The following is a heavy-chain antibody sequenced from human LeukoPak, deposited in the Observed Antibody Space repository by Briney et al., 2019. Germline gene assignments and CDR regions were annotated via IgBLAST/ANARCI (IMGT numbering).Heavy chain of an antibody. CDR2: IKQDGSEK. CDR3: AKEAGGYCSGGSCYSYDY. V-gene: IGHV3-7*03. Sequence: PGGSLRLSCAASGFTFSSYWMSWVRQAPGKGLEWVANIKQDGSEKYYVDSVKGRFTISRDNAKNSLYLQMNSLRAEDTAVYYCAKEAGGYCSGGSCYSYDYWGQGTLVTVSS. CDR1: GFTFSSYW. D-gene: IGHD2-15*01. J-gene: IGHJ4*02.